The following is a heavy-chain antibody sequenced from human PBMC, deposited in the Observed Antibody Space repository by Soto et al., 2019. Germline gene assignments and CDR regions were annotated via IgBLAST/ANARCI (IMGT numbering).Heavy chain of an antibody. CDR3: ARAADYYDSSGYPYYFDY. CDR2: IYYSGST. Sequence: QVQLQESGPGLVKPSQTLSLTCTVSGGSISSGGYYWSWIRQHPGQGLEWIGYIYYSGSTYYNPSLKSRVTISVDTSNNQFSLKLSSVTAADTAVYYCARAADYYDSSGYPYYFDYLGQGTLVSVYS. CDR1: GGSISSGGYY. D-gene: IGHD3-22*01. V-gene: IGHV4-31*03. J-gene: IGHJ4*02.